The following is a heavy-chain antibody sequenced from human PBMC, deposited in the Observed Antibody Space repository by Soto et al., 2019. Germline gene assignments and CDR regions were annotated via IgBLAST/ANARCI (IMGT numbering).Heavy chain of an antibody. CDR1: GGSISSGDYY. J-gene: IGHJ4*02. CDR3: AREGSLEWLFDY. D-gene: IGHD3-3*01. V-gene: IGHV4-30-4*01. CDR2: IYYSGST. Sequence: QVQLQESGPGLVKPSQTLSLTCTVSGGSISSGDYYWSWIRQPPGKGLEWIGYIYYSGSTYYNPSLKSRVTLSVDTSKNQCSLKLSSVTAADTAVYYCAREGSLEWLFDYWGQGTLVTVSS.